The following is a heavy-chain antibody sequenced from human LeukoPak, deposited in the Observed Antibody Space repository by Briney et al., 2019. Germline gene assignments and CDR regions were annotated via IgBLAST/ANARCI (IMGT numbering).Heavy chain of an antibody. D-gene: IGHD6-19*01. Sequence: SETLSLTCTVSNGSINSSSYYWGWIRQPPGKGLEWIGSVYYSGSTYYNPSLKSRVTISVDTPKNQFSLKLSSVTAADTAVYYCARDPGGIAVAGMAPGVFDIWGRGTMVTVSS. J-gene: IGHJ3*02. CDR3: ARDPGGIAVAGMAPGVFDI. CDR2: VYYSGST. CDR1: NGSINSSSYY. V-gene: IGHV4-39*07.